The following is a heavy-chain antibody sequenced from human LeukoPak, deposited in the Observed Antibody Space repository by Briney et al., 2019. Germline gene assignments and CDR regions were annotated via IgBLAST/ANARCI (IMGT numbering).Heavy chain of an antibody. CDR3: AKDSSRDYYGMDV. CDR1: GFNFSSYG. CDR2: ISYDGSNK. J-gene: IGHJ6*04. Sequence: GRSLRLSCAASGFNFSSYGMHWVRQAPGKGLEWVAIISYDGSNKYYADSVKGRFTISRDNSKNTLYLQMNSLRAEDTAVYYCAKDSSRDYYGMDVWGKGTTVTVSS. V-gene: IGHV3-30*18.